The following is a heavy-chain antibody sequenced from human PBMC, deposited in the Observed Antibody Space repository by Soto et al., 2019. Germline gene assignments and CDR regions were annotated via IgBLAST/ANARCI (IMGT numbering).Heavy chain of an antibody. J-gene: IGHJ4*02. D-gene: IGHD3-10*01. CDR3: ARDSSSTYYYGSGSYGGFDY. Sequence: QVQLVQSGAEVKKPGASVKVSCKASGYTFTSYGISWVRQDPGQGLEWMGWISAYNGNTNYAQKLQGRVTMTTDTSTSTAYMELRSLRSDHTAVYYCARDSSSTYYYGSGSYGGFDYWGQGTLVTVSS. CDR1: GYTFTSYG. V-gene: IGHV1-18*01. CDR2: ISAYNGNT.